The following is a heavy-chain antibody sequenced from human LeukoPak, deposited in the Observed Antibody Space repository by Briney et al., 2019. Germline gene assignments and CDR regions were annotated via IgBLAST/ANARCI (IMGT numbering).Heavy chain of an antibody. V-gene: IGHV1-8*03. J-gene: IGHJ6*03. D-gene: IGHD3-3*01. CDR2: MNPNSGNT. CDR1: GYTFTSYD. CDR3: ARAGYYDFWSGYYTDYYYYMDV. Sequence: ASVKVSCKASGYTFTSYDINWVRQATGQGLEWMGWMNPNSGNTGYAQKFQGRVTITWNTSISTAYMELSSLRSEDTAVYYCARAGYYDFWSGYYTDYYYYMDVWGKGTTVTVSS.